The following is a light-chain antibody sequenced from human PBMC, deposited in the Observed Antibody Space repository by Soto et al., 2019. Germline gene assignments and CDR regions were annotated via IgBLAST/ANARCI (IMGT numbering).Light chain of an antibody. CDR3: NSYTTTSTYV. CDR2: EVS. V-gene: IGLV2-14*01. J-gene: IGLJ1*01. CDR1: SSDVGGYNY. Sequence: QSVLTKPASVSGSPGQSITISCTGTSSDVGGYNYVSWYQQHPGKAPKLMIYEVSNRPSGVSNRFSGSKSGSTASLTISGLQAEDEADYYCNSYTTTSTYVFGTGTKLTVL.